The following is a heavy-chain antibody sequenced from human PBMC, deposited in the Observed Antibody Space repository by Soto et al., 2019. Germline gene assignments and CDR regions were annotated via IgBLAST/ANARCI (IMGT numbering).Heavy chain of an antibody. CDR2: QSNDGSNK. CDR1: GFTFSRYG. V-gene: IGHV3-30*18. Sequence: PRWSLRLSCAASGFTFSRYGMHWVSQAPGKGLGWVAVQSNDGSNKYYADSVKGRFTMSRDNSKSTLYLQMNSLRADDTAVYYCAKLSTVVTPGDSGYWGQGTLVTVSS. CDR3: AKLSTVVTPGDSGY. D-gene: IGHD2-21*02. J-gene: IGHJ4*02.